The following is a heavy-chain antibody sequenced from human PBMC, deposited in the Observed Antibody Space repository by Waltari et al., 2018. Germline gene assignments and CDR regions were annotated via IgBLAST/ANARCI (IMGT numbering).Heavy chain of an antibody. D-gene: IGHD3-10*01. CDR1: GFTFSNFG. Sequence: QVQLVESGGGVVQPGGSLKLSCTASGFTFSNFGMHWVRQAPGKGREWVSFIQYSGKNKYYRDSVKGRFTISRDNSQNTLYLQMDSLRPEDAAMYYCAKASDRRGFDYWGQGTLVTVSS. CDR3: AKASDRRGFDY. V-gene: IGHV3-30*02. J-gene: IGHJ4*02. CDR2: IQYSGKNK.